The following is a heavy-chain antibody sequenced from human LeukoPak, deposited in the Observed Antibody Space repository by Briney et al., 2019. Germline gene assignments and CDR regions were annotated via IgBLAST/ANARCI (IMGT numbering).Heavy chain of an antibody. D-gene: IGHD3-3*01. CDR1: GFTFSSYA. CDR3: AKSRSYDFWSGYSGPHAFDI. J-gene: IGHJ3*02. CDR2: ISGSGGST. Sequence: PGGSLRLSCAASGFTFSSYAMSWVRQAPGKGLEWVSAISGSGGSTYYADSVKGRFTISRDNSKNTLYLQMNSLRAEDTAVYYCAKSRSYDFWSGYSGPHAFDIWGQGTMVTVSS. V-gene: IGHV3-23*01.